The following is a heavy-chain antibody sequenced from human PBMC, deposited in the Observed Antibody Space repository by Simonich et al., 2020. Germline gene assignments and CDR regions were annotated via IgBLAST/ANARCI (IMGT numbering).Heavy chain of an antibody. CDR2: ISGSGGST. CDR3: AKDLGERITMIVVVIDAFDI. CDR1: GFTFSSYA. Sequence: GGGLVQPGGSLRLSCAASGFTFSSYAMSWVRQAPGKGLEWVSAISGSGGSTYYADSVKGRLTISRDNSKNTLYLQMNSLRAEDTAVYYCAKDLGERITMIVVVIDAFDIWGQGTMVTVSS. V-gene: IGHV3-23*01. D-gene: IGHD3-22*01. J-gene: IGHJ3*02.